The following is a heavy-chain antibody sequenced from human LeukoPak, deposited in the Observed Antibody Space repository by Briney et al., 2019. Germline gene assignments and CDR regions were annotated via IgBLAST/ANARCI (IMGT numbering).Heavy chain of an antibody. Sequence: SETLSLTCTFSGGSISAYYWSWIRQPPGKGLEWIGYIYYSGITNYNPSLKSRVTISVDTSKNQFSLKLSSVTAADTAVYYCARGNVVVVAAPRYYFDYWGQGTLVTVSS. CDR3: ARGNVVVVAAPRYYFDY. V-gene: IGHV4-59*01. CDR2: IYYSGIT. D-gene: IGHD2-15*01. J-gene: IGHJ4*02. CDR1: GGSISAYY.